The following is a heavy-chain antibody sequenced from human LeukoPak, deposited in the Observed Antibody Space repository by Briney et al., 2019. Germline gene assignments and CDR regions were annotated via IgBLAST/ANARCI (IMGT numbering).Heavy chain of an antibody. Sequence: SETLSLTCTVSGGSISSYYWSWIRQPPGKGLEWIGYIYYSGSTNYNPSLKSRVTISVDTSKNQFSLKLSSVTAADTAVYYCARNGVAGLGFRARDYYYYGMDVWGQGTTVTVSS. CDR1: GGSISSYY. CDR3: ARNGVAGLGFRARDYYYYGMDV. V-gene: IGHV4-59*08. CDR2: IYYSGST. D-gene: IGHD2-8*01. J-gene: IGHJ6*02.